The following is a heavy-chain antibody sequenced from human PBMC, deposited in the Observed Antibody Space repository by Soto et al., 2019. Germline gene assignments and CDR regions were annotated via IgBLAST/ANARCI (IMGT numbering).Heavy chain of an antibody. CDR1: GTTFSSYT. Sequence: QVQLVQSGAEVRKPGSSVRVSCTASGTTFSSYTVSWLRQAPGQGLEWMGRIIPILGVTNYAQKFRGRVTIXAXKXPNVAYMELNGLRTEDTAVYYCARRRYCGSDCYQKYYYGMDVWGQGTTVTVSS. CDR2: IIPILGVT. D-gene: IGHD2-21*02. V-gene: IGHV1-69*02. J-gene: IGHJ6*02. CDR3: ARRRYCGSDCYQKYYYGMDV.